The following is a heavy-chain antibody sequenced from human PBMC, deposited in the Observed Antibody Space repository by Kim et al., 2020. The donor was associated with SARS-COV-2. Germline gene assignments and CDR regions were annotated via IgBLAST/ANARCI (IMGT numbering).Heavy chain of an antibody. J-gene: IGHJ4*02. CDR1: GFTFSSYW. D-gene: IGHD2-2*01. V-gene: IGHV3-74*01. CDR2: INDAGSST. Sequence: GGSLRLSCAASGFTFSSYWMHWVRQAPGKGLVWVSRINDAGSSTSYADSVKGRFTISRDNVKNTLYLQMNRLRAEDTAVYYCARGGSTNCYAWGQVTLVTVSS. CDR3: ARGGSTNCYA.